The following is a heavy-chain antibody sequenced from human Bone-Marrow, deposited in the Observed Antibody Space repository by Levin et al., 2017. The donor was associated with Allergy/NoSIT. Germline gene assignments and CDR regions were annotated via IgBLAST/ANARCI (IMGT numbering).Heavy chain of an antibody. V-gene: IGHV3-11*05. Sequence: LSLTCAASGFTFSDYYMSWIRQAPGKGLEWVSYISSSSSYTNYADSVKGRFTISRDNAKHSLYLQMSTLRAEDTAVYYCARDYEQHCSGGSCYSGFAFDIWGQGTMVTVSS. CDR2: ISSSSSYT. J-gene: IGHJ3*02. CDR1: GFTFSDYY. CDR3: ARDYEQHCSGGSCYSGFAFDI. D-gene: IGHD2-15*01.